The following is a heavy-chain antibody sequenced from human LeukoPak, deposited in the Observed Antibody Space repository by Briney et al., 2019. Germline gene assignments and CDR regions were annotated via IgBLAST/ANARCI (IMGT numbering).Heavy chain of an antibody. CDR3: ARDLVGAPENWFDP. V-gene: IGHV3-21*01. Sequence: GGSLRLSCAASGFTFSSYSMNWVRQAPGKGLEWVSSISSSSSYIYYADSVKGRFTISRDNATNSLYLQMNSLRAEDTAVYYCARDLVGAPENWFDPWGQGTLVTVSS. CDR2: ISSSSSYI. J-gene: IGHJ5*02. D-gene: IGHD1-26*01. CDR1: GFTFSSYS.